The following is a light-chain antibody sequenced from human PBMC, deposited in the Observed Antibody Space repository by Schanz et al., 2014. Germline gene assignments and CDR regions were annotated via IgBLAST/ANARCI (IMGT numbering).Light chain of an antibody. CDR1: SSNIANNY. CDR2: DNN. V-gene: IGLV1-51*01. J-gene: IGLJ2*01. CDR3: GTWDGKV. Sequence: QSALTQPPSVSAAPGQKVTISCSGSSSNIANNYVSWYQQLPGTAPKLLIYDNNKRPSGIPDRFSGSKSGTSATLGITGLQTGDEADYYCGTWDGKVFGGGTKLTVL.